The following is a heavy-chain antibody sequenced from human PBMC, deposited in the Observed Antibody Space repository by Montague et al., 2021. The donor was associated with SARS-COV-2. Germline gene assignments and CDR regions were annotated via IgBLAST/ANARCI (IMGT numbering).Heavy chain of an antibody. J-gene: IGHJ6*02. D-gene: IGHD6-13*01. V-gene: IGHV4-39*07. CDR2: IYYSGST. CDR3: ARVGRQQLVRLSGMDV. Sequence: SETLSLTCTVSGGSISSSSYYWGWIRQPPGKGLKWIGSIYYSGSTYYNPSLKSRVTISVDTSKNQFSLKLSSVTAADTAVYYCARVGRQQLVRLSGMDVWGPGTTVTVSS. CDR1: GGSISSSSYY.